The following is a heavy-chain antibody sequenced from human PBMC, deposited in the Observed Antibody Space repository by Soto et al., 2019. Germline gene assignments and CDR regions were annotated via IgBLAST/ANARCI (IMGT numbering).Heavy chain of an antibody. D-gene: IGHD2-2*01. J-gene: IGHJ3*01. CDR3: ARVKECSSTSCYARDAFDV. CDR1: GFTFSDHY. Sequence: GGSLRLSCAASGFTFSDHYMSWIRQAPRKGLEWVSYISSGGSAIYYADSVKGRFTISRDNAKNSLYLQMNSLRAEDTAVYYCARVKECSSTSCYARDAFDVWGQGTKVTVSS. CDR2: ISSGGSAI. V-gene: IGHV3-11*01.